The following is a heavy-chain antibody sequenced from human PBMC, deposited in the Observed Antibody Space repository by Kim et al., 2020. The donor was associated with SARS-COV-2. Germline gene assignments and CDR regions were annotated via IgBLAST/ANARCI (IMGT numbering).Heavy chain of an antibody. CDR2: ISYDGSNK. CDR3: ASLGEQQL. V-gene: IGHV3-30*04. Sequence: GGSLRLSCAASGFTFSSYAMHWVRQAPGKGLEWVAVISYDGSNKYYADSVKGRFTISRDNSKNTLYLQMNSLRAEDTAVYYCASLGEQQLWGQGTLVTVS. D-gene: IGHD6-13*01. J-gene: IGHJ4*02. CDR1: GFTFSSYA.